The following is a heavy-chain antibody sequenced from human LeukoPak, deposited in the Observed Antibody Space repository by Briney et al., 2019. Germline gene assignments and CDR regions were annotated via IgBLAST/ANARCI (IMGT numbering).Heavy chain of an antibody. CDR2: VGSDYST. Sequence: GGSLILSCTASGFTFSTCAMTWVRQAPGKGLEWVSSVGSDYSTHYADSVKGRFTISRDNAKNSLYLQMNSLRDEDTAVYYCTRDPHALDYWGQGTLVTVSS. J-gene: IGHJ4*02. CDR1: GFTFSTCA. V-gene: IGHV3-23*01. CDR3: TRDPHALDY.